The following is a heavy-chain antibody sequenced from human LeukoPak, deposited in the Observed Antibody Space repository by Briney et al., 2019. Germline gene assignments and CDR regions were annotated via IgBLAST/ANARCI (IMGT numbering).Heavy chain of an antibody. D-gene: IGHD6-6*01. CDR2: IYTSGST. J-gene: IGHJ4*02. CDR3: ARSIAASYYFDY. V-gene: IGHV4-4*09. Sequence: PSETLSLTCTVSGSSISSYYWSWIRQPPGKGLEWIGYIYTSGSTNYSPSLKSRVTISVDTSKNQFSLKLSSVTAADTAVYYCARSIAASYYFDYWGQGTLVTVSS. CDR1: GSSISSYY.